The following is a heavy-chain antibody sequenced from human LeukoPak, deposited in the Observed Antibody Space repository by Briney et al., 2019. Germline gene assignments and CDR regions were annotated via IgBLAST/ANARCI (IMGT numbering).Heavy chain of an antibody. V-gene: IGHV4-61*02. J-gene: IGHJ3*02. CDR2: IYTSGTT. CDR1: GGSVRRGNYY. CDR3: ARWGSQYSYVRIDAFDI. D-gene: IGHD5-18*01. Sequence: SETLSLTCTVSGGSVRRGNYYWTWIRQPAGSGLEWIGRIYTSGTTDYNPSLRTRVTISVDASRNQFSLKLSSVTAADTAVYYCARWGSQYSYVRIDAFDIWGQGTMVTVSS.